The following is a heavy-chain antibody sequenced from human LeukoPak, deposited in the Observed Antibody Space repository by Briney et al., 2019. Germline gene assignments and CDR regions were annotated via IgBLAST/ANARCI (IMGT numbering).Heavy chain of an antibody. Sequence: SETLSLTCTVSGGSISSGDYYWSWIRQPPGKGLEWIGYIYYSGSTYYNPSLKSRVTISVDTSKNQFSLKLSSVAAADTAVYYCARGTYDFWSGYYTDTRYYFDYWGQGTLVTVSS. D-gene: IGHD3-3*01. CDR1: GGSISSGDYY. CDR3: ARGTYDFWSGYYTDTRYYFDY. V-gene: IGHV4-30-4*08. J-gene: IGHJ4*02. CDR2: IYYSGST.